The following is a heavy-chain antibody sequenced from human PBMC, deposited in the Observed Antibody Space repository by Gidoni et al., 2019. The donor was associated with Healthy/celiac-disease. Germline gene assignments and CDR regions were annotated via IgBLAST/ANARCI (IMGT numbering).Heavy chain of an antibody. V-gene: IGHV3-66*01. CDR1: GFTVSSHY. Sequence: EVQLVESGGGLVQPGGSLRLSCAASGFTVSSHYMSWVRQAPGKGLGWVSVIYSGGSTYYADSVKGRFTISRDNSKNTLYLQMNSLRAEDTAVYYCARDQSGSPRPQGAFDIWGQGTMVTVSS. J-gene: IGHJ3*02. CDR3: ARDQSGSPRPQGAFDI. CDR2: IYSGGST. D-gene: IGHD1-26*01.